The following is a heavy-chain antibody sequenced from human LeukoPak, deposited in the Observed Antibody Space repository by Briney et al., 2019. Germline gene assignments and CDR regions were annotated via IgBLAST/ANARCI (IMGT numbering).Heavy chain of an antibody. D-gene: IGHD5-24*01. J-gene: IGHJ3*02. CDR3: ARGRRDGYNYDAFDI. CDR2: IYPGDSDT. V-gene: IGHV5-51*01. Sequence: GEPLKISCKGSGYSFTSYWIGWVRQMPGKGLEWMGIIYPGDSDTRYSPSFQGQVTISADKSISTAYLQWSSLKASDTAMYYCARGRRDGYNYDAFDIWGQGTMVTVSS. CDR1: GYSFTSYW.